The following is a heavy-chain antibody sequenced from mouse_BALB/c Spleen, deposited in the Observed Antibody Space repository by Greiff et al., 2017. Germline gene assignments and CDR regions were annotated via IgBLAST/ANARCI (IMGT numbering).Heavy chain of an antibody. CDR3: ARDYRYDRGNAMDD. CDR1: GYSITRDYA. V-gene: IGHV3-2*02. J-gene: IGHJ4*01. CDR2: ISYSGST. D-gene: IGHD2-14*01. Sequence: EVQLVESGPGLVKPSQSLSLTCTVTGYSITRDYAWNWIRQFPGNTLEWLGYISYSGSTSYNPSLKSRIAITRDTSKNQFFLQLNSVTTEDTATYYCARDYRYDRGNAMDDWGQGTSVTVSS.